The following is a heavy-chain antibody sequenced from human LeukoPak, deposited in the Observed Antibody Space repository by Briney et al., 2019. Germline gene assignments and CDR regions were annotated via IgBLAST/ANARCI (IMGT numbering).Heavy chain of an antibody. CDR3: ASFSHV. Sequence: ASVKVSCKASGYTFTGYYMHWVRQAPGQGLEWMGWISAYNGNTNYAQKLQGRVTMTTDTSTSTAYMELRSLRSDDTAVYYCASFSHVWGQGTLVTVSS. CDR2: ISAYNGNT. D-gene: IGHD2/OR15-2a*01. J-gene: IGHJ4*02. V-gene: IGHV1-18*04. CDR1: GYTFTGYY.